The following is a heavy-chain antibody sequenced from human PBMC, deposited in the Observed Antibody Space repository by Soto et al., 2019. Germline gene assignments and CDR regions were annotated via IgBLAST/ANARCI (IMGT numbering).Heavy chain of an antibody. J-gene: IGHJ4*02. Sequence: PGGSLRLSCAASGFTFSSYSMNWVRQAPGKGLEWVSYISSSSSTIYYADTVKGRFTISRDNAKNSLYLQMNSLRDEDTAVYYCTTDTREWEVTMVRGVIITGDYWGQGTLVTVSS. CDR1: GFTFSSYS. D-gene: IGHD3-10*01. CDR2: ISSSSSTI. CDR3: TTDTREWEVTMVRGVIITGDY. V-gene: IGHV3-48*02.